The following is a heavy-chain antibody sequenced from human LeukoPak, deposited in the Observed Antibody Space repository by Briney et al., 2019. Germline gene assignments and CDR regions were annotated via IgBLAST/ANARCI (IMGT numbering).Heavy chain of an antibody. Sequence: PGGSLRLSCAASGFTFSSYAMSWVRQAPGKGLKWVSTINDNGDGTYYADSVKGRFTISRDNSYNTVSLQMDSLRAEDTAVYYCAKSHVSTATGTGRYFDYWGQGTLVTVSS. CDR1: GFTFSSYA. J-gene: IGHJ4*02. V-gene: IGHV3-23*01. D-gene: IGHD3-9*01. CDR2: INDNGDGT. CDR3: AKSHVSTATGTGRYFDY.